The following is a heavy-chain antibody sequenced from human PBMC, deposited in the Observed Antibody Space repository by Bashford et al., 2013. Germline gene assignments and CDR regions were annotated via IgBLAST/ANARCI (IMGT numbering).Heavy chain of an antibody. Sequence: SETLSLTCAVYGGSFSGYYWTWIRQPPGKGAWSGLGKVHHTGTTNYNPSLKSRVTMSVDTSKNQFSLSLTSVTAADTAVYFCARGLWVVRGIITSAFDYWGQGALVTVSS. CDR1: GGSFSGYY. CDR2: VHHTGTT. CDR3: ARGLWVVRGIITSAFDY. D-gene: IGHD3-10*01. V-gene: IGHV4-34*01. J-gene: IGHJ4*02.